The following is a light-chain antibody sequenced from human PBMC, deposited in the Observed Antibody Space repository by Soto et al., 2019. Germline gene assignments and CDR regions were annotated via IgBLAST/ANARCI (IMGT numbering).Light chain of an antibody. CDR2: SAS. CDR3: QKTYATDFT. Sequence: IQMTQSPSSLSVPVGGSVTITCRARQNILAYLNWYQLKLGKPPRLLIFSASHLQSGVPPRFNGSGSGTDFALTIGAVEPDDAATYYCQKTYATDFTFGQGTNL. J-gene: IGKJ2*01. V-gene: IGKV1-39*01. CDR1: QNILAY.